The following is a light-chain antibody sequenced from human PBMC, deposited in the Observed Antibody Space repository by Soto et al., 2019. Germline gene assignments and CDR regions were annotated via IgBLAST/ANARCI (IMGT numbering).Light chain of an antibody. CDR2: DVS. CDR1: SSDVGGYNY. Sequence: QSALTQPASVSGSPGQSITISCTGTSSDVGGYNYVSWYQQHPGKAPKLMIYDVSNRPSGVSNRFSGSKSGNTASLTNSGLQAEDEADYYCSSYTSSSTQVFGGGTKVTVL. V-gene: IGLV2-14*01. J-gene: IGLJ2*01. CDR3: SSYTSSSTQV.